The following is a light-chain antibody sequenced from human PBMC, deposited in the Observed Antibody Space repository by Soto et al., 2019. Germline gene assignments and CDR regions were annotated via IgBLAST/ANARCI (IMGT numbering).Light chain of an antibody. V-gene: IGLV4-60*02. J-gene: IGLJ2*01. CDR3: ETWDINTHVV. CDR2: LEGSGSY. CDR1: SGHSSYI. Sequence: QAVVTQSSSASASLGSSVKLTCTLSSGHSSYIIAWHQQQPGKAPRYLMKLEGSGSYNKGSRVPDRFSGSSSGADRYLTISNLQFEDEADYYCETWDINTHVVFGGGTKLTVL.